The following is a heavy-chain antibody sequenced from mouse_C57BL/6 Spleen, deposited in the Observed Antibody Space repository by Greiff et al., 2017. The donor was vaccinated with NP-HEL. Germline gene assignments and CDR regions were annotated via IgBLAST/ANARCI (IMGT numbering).Heavy chain of an antibody. D-gene: IGHD1-1*01. V-gene: IGHV5-9-1*02. J-gene: IGHJ4*01. CDR2: ISSGGDYI. Sequence: EVMLVESGEGLVKPGGSLKLSCAASGFTFSSYAMSWVRQTPEKRLEWVAYISSGGDYIYYADTVKGRFTISRDNARNTLYLQMSSLKSEDTAMYYCTRAGSHYAMDYWGQGTSVTVSS. CDR3: TRAGSHYAMDY. CDR1: GFTFSSYA.